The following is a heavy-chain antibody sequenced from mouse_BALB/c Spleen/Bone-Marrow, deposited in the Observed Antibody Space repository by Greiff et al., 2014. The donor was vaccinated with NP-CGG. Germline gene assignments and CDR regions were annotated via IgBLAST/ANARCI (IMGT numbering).Heavy chain of an antibody. CDR3: ARSKYGNYVGFDY. CDR2: INPITGYI. D-gene: IGHD2-10*02. CDR1: GYTFTSYW. J-gene: IGHJ2*01. Sequence: SGAELAKPGASVQLSCKASGYTFTSYWMHWVKQRPGQGLEWIGYINPITGYIEYNQKFKDKATLTADRSSSTAYMQLSSLTSEDSAVYYCARSKYGNYVGFDYWGQGTTLTVSS. V-gene: IGHV1-7*01.